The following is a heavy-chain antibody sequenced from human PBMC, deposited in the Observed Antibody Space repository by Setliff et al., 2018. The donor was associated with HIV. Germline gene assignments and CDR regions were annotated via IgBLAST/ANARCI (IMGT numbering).Heavy chain of an antibody. Sequence: GGSLRLSCAASGFTFSSYSMHWVRQAPGKGLEWVSSISSSSYIYYADSVKVRFTISRDNAKISLFLQMNSLRAEDTAVYYCARESKGAMALEIFDYWGQGTLVTVSS. CDR2: ISSSSYI. CDR3: ARESKGAMALEIFDY. D-gene: IGHD1-26*01. V-gene: IGHV3-21*01. J-gene: IGHJ4*02. CDR1: GFTFSSYS.